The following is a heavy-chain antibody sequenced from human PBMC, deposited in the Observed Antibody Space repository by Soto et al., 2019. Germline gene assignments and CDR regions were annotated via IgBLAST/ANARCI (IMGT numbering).Heavy chain of an antibody. D-gene: IGHD2-15*01. V-gene: IGHV4-59*08. CDR1: GGSIGGYY. Sequence: PSETLSLTCTVSGGSIGGYYWSWIRQPPGEGLEGIGYIYYSGSTTYPPSRKSRVTLSVDTSKYQFSLRLSSVSAADTAVYCCARAPSGVVVVAATLWGQGTLVTVSS. J-gene: IGHJ4*02. CDR3: ARAPSGVVVVAATL. CDR2: IYYSGST.